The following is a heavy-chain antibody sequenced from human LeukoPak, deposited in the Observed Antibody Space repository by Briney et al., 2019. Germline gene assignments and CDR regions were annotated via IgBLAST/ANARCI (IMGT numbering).Heavy chain of an antibody. CDR3: ARSNYYYMDV. Sequence: SETLSLTCTVSGGSISSYYWSWFRQPPGKGLEWIGYIYYSGSTNYNPSLKSRVTISVDTSKNQFSLKLSSVTAADTAVYYCARSNYYYMDVWGKGTTVTVSS. CDR1: GGSISSYY. CDR2: IYYSGST. V-gene: IGHV4-59*01. J-gene: IGHJ6*03.